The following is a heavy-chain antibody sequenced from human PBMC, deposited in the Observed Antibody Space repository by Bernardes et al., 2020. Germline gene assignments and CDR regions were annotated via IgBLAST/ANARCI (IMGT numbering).Heavy chain of an antibody. V-gene: IGHV2-5*02. J-gene: IGHJ4*02. CDR3: AHTSLFRGYSYGGVKDY. Sequence: PTLVKPTQTLTLTCTFSGFSLSTSGVGVGWIRQPPGKALEWLALIYWDDDKRYSPSLKSRLTITKDTSKNQVVLTMTNMDPVDTATYYCAHTSLFRGYSYGGVKDYWGQGTLVTVSS. CDR1: GFSLSTSGVG. CDR2: IYWDDDK. D-gene: IGHD5-18*01.